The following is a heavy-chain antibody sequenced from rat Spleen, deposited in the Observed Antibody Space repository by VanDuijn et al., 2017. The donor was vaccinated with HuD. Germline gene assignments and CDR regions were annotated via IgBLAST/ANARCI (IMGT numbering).Heavy chain of an antibody. V-gene: IGHV5-7*01. CDR1: GFTFSDYN. J-gene: IGHJ4*01. CDR3: ARHGWGYGVMDA. CDR2: ISYDGSST. Sequence: EVQLVESGGGLVQPGRSLKLSCAASGFTFSDYNMAWVRQAPKKGLEWVATISYDGSSTYYRDSVKGRFTISRDNAKSTLYLQMDSLRSEDTATYYCARHGWGYGVMDAWGQGASVTVS. D-gene: IGHD4-3*01.